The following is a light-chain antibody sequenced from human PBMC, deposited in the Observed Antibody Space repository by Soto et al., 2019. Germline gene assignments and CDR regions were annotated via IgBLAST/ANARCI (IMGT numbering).Light chain of an antibody. CDR3: QQYYSYPFT. V-gene: IGKV1-8*01. J-gene: IGKJ3*01. CDR1: QGISSY. Sequence: ALRMTQSPSSFSASTGDRVTITCRASQGISSYLAWYQQKPGKAPKLLIYAASTLQSGVPSRFSGSGSGTDSTLTISCLQSEDFATYYGQQYYSYPFTFGPGTKVDIK. CDR2: AAS.